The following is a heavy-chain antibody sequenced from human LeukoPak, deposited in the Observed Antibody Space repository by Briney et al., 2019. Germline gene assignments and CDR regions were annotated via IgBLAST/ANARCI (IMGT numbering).Heavy chain of an antibody. CDR1: GFTFSSYA. Sequence: GGSLRLSCAASGFTFSSYAMSWVRQAPGKGLEWVSAISGSGGSTYYADSVKGRFTISRDNSKDTLYLQMNSLRAEDTAVYYCAKGYSSSSGGGYFDYWGQGTLVTVSS. V-gene: IGHV3-23*01. J-gene: IGHJ4*02. CDR2: ISGSGGST. D-gene: IGHD6-6*01. CDR3: AKGYSSSSGGGYFDY.